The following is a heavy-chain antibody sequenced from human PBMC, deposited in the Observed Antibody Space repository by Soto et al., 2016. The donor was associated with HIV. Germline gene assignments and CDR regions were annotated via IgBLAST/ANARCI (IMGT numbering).Heavy chain of an antibody. J-gene: IGHJ4*02. V-gene: IGHV3-53*02. D-gene: IGHD3-16*01. Sequence: EVQLVETGGGLIQPGGSLRLSCAASGFTVSSSYISWVRQAPGKGLEWVSVLYSGGSTYYADSVKGRFTISRDNSKNTLYLQMNSLRAEDTAVYYCARDGDYGTGTRHDYWGQGTLGHRLL. CDR2: LYSGGST. CDR1: GFTVSSSY. CDR3: ARDGDYGTGTRHDY.